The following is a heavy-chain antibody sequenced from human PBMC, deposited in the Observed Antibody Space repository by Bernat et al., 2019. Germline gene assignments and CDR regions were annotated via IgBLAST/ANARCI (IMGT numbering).Heavy chain of an antibody. CDR3: ARDQMRWARAVAVGY. CDR2: ISSSSSYT. J-gene: IGHJ4*02. CDR1: GFTFSDYY. V-gene: IGHV3-11*05. Sequence: QVQLVESGGGLVKPGGSLRLSCAASGFTFSDYYMSWIRQAPGKGLEWVSYISSSSSYTNYADSVKGRFTISRDNAKNSLYLQMNSLRAEDTAVYYCARDQMRWARAVAVGYWGQGTLVTVSS. D-gene: IGHD6-19*01.